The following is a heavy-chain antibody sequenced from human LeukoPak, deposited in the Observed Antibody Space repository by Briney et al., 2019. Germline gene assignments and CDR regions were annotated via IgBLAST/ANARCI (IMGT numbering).Heavy chain of an antibody. Sequence: GSLRLSCAASGLTFSNYSMSWIRQPPGKGLEWIGYIYYSGSTNYNPSLKSRVTISVDTSKNQFSLELSSVTAADTAVYYCARSGTLRYYFDYWGQGTLVTVSS. CDR3: ARSGTLRYYFDY. J-gene: IGHJ4*02. CDR2: IYYSGST. V-gene: IGHV4-59*01. CDR1: GLTFSNYS. D-gene: IGHD1-14*01.